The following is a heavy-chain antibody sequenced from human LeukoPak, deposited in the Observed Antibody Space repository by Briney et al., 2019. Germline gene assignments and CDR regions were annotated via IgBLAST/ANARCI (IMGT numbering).Heavy chain of an antibody. D-gene: IGHD3-3*01. CDR2: IYPGDSDT. J-gene: IGHJ3*02. CDR3: ARHRRITIFGDAFDI. Sequence: GESLKISCKGSGYSFTSYWIGWVRQMPGKGLEWIGIIYPGDSDTRYSPSFQGQVTISADKSISTAYLQWSSLKASDTAMYYCARHRRITIFGDAFDIWGQGTMVTVSS. V-gene: IGHV5-51*01. CDR1: GYSFTSYW.